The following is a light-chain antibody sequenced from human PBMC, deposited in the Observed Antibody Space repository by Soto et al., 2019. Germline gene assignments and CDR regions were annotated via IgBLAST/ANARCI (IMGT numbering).Light chain of an antibody. Sequence: EIGMTQSPVTLSVSPGEGATLSCRASQSVSSNLAWYQQKPGQAPRLLISDASARATGIPARFSGSGSGTQFALTISSLQSEDFAIYYCQQYHEWPLTFGQGTKV. CDR2: DAS. J-gene: IGKJ1*01. V-gene: IGKV3-15*01. CDR1: QSVSSN. CDR3: QQYHEWPLT.